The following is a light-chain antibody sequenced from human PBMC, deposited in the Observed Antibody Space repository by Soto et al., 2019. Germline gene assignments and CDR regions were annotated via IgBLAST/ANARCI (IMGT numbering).Light chain of an antibody. CDR3: AAWDDSLSGPV. CDR1: SNY. V-gene: IGLV2-11*01. J-gene: IGLJ3*02. Sequence: QSALTQPRSVSGSPGQSVTISCTGSSNYVSWYQQHPGKAPKLMIYDVTKRPSGVPDRFSGSKSGNTASLTISGLQAEDEADYYCAAWDDSLSGPVFGGGTKVTVL. CDR2: DVT.